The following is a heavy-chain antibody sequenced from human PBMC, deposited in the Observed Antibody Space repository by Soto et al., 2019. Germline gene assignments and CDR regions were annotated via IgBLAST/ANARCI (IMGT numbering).Heavy chain of an antibody. CDR1: GFTFSNAW. D-gene: IGHD5-12*01. V-gene: IGHV3-15*01. Sequence: WGSLRLSCAASGFTFSNAWMSWVRQAPGKGLEWVGRIKSKTDGGTTDYAAPVKGRFTISRDDSKNTLYLQMNSLKTEDTAVYYCTTGLTPLDVARYETWFDPWGQGTLVTVSS. CDR2: IKSKTDGGTT. CDR3: TTGLTPLDVARYETWFDP. J-gene: IGHJ5*02.